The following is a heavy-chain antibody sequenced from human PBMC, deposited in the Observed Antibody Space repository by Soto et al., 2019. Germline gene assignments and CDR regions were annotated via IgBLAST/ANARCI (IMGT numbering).Heavy chain of an antibody. CDR2: IIPIFGTA. CDR3: AREYSSSSRLLWFDP. V-gene: IGHV1-69*01. D-gene: IGHD6-6*01. CDR1: GGTFSSYA. J-gene: IGHJ5*02. Sequence: QVQLVQSGAEVKKPGSSVKVSCKASGGTFSSYAISWVRQAPGQGLEWMGGIIPIFGTANYAQKFQGRVTITADESTSTDYMGLSSLRSEDTGVYDCAREYSSSSRLLWFDPWVQGTLVTASS.